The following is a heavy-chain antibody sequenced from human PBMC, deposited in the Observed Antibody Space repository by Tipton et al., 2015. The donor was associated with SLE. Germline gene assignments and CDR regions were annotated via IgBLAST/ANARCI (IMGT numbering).Heavy chain of an antibody. CDR3: ARRGNHNAWDC. CDR1: GFIFSNYA. Sequence: SLRLSCAASGFIFSNYAMSWVRQAPGERLKWVSGISASGTSTYYGDSADSVKGRFSISRDNSKNTLYLEMNSLKSEDTAVYYCARRGNHNAWDCWGQGTLLTVSS. J-gene: IGHJ4*02. D-gene: IGHD1-14*01. CDR2: ISASGTST. V-gene: IGHV3-23*02.